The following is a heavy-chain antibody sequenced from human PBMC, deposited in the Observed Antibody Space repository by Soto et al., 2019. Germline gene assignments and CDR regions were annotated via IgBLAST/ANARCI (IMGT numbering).Heavy chain of an antibody. Sequence: QVQLVQSGAEVKKPGASVKVSCKASGYTVTSYGISWVRQAPGQGLEWMGWISAYNGNTNYAQKLQGRVTMTTDTSMSTAYMELRSLISDDTAVYYCAREAPVPASIYYYDGMDVWGQGTTVTVSS. CDR2: ISAYNGNT. V-gene: IGHV1-18*01. CDR1: GYTVTSYG. J-gene: IGHJ6*02. D-gene: IGHD2-2*01. CDR3: AREAPVPASIYYYDGMDV.